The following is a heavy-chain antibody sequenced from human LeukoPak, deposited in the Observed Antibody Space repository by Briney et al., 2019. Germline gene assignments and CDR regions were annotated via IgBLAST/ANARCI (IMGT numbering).Heavy chain of an antibody. D-gene: IGHD3-22*01. CDR2: MKQDGSDK. Sequence: GGSLRLSCAASGFTFSTYWMSWVRQAPGKGLEWVANMKQDGSDKYYVDSVKGRFTISRDNTKNSLYLQMSSLRAEDTAVYYCGRSQWLPYDAIDIWGQGTMVTVSS. V-gene: IGHV3-7*02. J-gene: IGHJ3*02. CDR3: GRSQWLPYDAIDI. CDR1: GFTFSTYW.